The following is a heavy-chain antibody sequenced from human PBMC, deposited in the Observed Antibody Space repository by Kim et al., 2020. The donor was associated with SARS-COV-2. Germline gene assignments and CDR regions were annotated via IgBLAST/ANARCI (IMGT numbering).Heavy chain of an antibody. CDR1: GFTFSSYS. Sequence: GGSLRLSCAASGFTFSSYSMNWVRQAPGKGLEWVSSISSSSSYIYYADSVKGRFTISRDNAKNSLYLQMNSLRAEDTAVYYCARVRDPIAVAPGAFDIWGQGTMVTVSS. V-gene: IGHV3-21*01. CDR3: ARVRDPIAVAPGAFDI. J-gene: IGHJ3*02. CDR2: ISSSSSYI. D-gene: IGHD6-19*01.